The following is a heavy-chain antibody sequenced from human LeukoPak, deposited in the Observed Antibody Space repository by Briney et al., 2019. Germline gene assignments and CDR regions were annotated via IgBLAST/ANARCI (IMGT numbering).Heavy chain of an antibody. CDR2: ISGSGGST. CDR1: GFTFSSYA. D-gene: IGHD3-10*01. J-gene: IGHJ6*02. V-gene: IGHV3-23*01. CDR3: AKDREFGVRGYYYYYGMDV. Sequence: GGSLRLSCAASGFTFSSYAMSWVRQAPGKGLEWVSAISGSGGSTYYADSVKGRFTISRDNSKNTLYLQMNSLRAEDTAVYYCAKDREFGVRGYYYYYGMDVWGQGTTVTVSS.